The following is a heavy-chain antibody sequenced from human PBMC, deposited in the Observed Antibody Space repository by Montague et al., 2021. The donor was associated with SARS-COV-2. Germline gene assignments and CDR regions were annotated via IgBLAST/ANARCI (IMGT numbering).Heavy chain of an antibody. CDR1: GGSISSGYFC. D-gene: IGHD4-17*01. CDR3: ASVYTVTYYFDY. J-gene: IGHJ4*02. Sequence: TLSLTRTVSGGSISSGYFCWSWIRQPAGKGLEWIGLIYLGGNTNYXPSLKSRVTISVDTSKNQFSLKLSSVTAADTAVYYCASVYTVTYYFDYWGRGTLVTVSS. CDR2: IYLGGNT. V-gene: IGHV4-61*02.